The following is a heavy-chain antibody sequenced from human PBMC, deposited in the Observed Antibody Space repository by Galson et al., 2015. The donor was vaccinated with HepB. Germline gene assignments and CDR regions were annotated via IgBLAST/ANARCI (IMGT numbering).Heavy chain of an antibody. CDR1: GFTFTTYD. CDR3: ARGVVTAIPYDY. Sequence: SLRLSCAASGFTFTTYDMHWVRQVAGRGLEWVSGIDTFGGTYYADSVKGRFTISRDNSKNTLYLQMNSLRAEDTAVYYCARGVVTAIPYDYWGQGTLVTVSS. D-gene: IGHD2-21*02. CDR2: IDTFGGT. V-gene: IGHV3-13*01. J-gene: IGHJ4*02.